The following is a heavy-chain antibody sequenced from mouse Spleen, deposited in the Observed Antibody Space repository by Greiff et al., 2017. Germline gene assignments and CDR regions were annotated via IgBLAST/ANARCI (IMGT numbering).Heavy chain of an antibody. Sequence: QVQLQQSGAELVRPGASVTLSCKASGYTFTDYEMHWVKQTPVHGLEWIGAIDPETGGTAYNQKFKGKAILTADKSSSTAYMELRSLTSEDSAVYYCTRDIGYYSYFDDWGQGTTLTVSS. D-gene: IGHD2-12*01. CDR1: GYTFTDYE. V-gene: IGHV1-15*01. CDR3: TRDIGYYSYFDD. J-gene: IGHJ2*01. CDR2: IDPETGGT.